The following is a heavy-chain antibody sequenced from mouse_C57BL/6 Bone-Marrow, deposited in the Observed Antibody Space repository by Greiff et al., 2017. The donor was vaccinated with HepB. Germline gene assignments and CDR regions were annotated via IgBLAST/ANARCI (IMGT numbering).Heavy chain of an antibody. Sequence: EVHLVESGGGLVKPGGSLKLSCAASGFTFSDYGMHWVRQAPETGLEWVAYISSGSSTIYYADTVKGRFTISRDNAKNTLFLQMTSLRSEDTAMYYCARINFYDLYAMDYWGQGTSVTVSS. J-gene: IGHJ4*01. CDR2: ISSGSSTI. V-gene: IGHV5-17*01. CDR3: ARINFYDLYAMDY. D-gene: IGHD2-3*01. CDR1: GFTFSDYG.